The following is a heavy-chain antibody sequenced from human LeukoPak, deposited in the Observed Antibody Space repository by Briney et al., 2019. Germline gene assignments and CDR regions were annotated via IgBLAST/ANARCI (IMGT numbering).Heavy chain of an antibody. Sequence: SETLSLTCAVYGGSFSGYYWSWIRQPPGKGLEWIGEINHSGSTNYNPSLKSRVTISVDTSKNQFSLKLSSVTAADTAVYYCARGRQQLVQLRSYYGMDVWGKGTTVTVSS. CDR2: INHSGST. V-gene: IGHV4-34*01. CDR3: ARGRQQLVQLRSYYGMDV. D-gene: IGHD6-13*01. CDR1: GGSFSGYY. J-gene: IGHJ6*04.